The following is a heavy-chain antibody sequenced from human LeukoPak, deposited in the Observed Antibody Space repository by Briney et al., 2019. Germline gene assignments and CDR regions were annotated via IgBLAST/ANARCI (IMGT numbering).Heavy chain of an antibody. J-gene: IGHJ3*02. V-gene: IGHV3-23*01. Sequence: GGSLRLSCAASGFTFSSYAMSWVRQTPGKGLEWVSAISGSGGSTYYADSVKGRFTISRDNSKNTLFLQMNSLRSEDTAVYYCARFPYGSMTWGAFDIWGQGTMVAVSS. CDR2: ISGSGGST. D-gene: IGHD4-17*01. CDR3: ARFPYGSMTWGAFDI. CDR1: GFTFSSYA.